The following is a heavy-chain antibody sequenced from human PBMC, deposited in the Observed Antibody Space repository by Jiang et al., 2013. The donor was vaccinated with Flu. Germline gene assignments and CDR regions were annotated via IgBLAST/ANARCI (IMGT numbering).Heavy chain of an antibody. CDR3: ARQDVDRSY. J-gene: IGHJ4*02. Sequence: KPSETLTLTCTVSGVSMSAYSFYWAWVRQAPGQGLEWIGSVYSSGTVKYSPSLKSRVTISVDASKNQFSLKVKSVTAADTAVYYCARQDVDRSYWGLGTLITVSS. CDR1: GVSMSAYSFY. CDR2: VYSSGTV. V-gene: IGHV4-39*01. D-gene: IGHD3/OR15-3a*01.